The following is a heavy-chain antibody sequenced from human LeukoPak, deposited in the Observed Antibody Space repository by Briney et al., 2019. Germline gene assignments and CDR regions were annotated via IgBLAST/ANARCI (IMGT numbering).Heavy chain of an antibody. D-gene: IGHD6-13*01. V-gene: IGHV4-34*01. J-gene: IGHJ4*02. CDR3: ARLPTGDHYSSSWYSFDY. CDR2: INHSGST. CDR1: GGSFSGYY. Sequence: PSETLSLTCAVYGGSFSGYYWSWIRQPPGKGLEWIGDINHSGSTNYNPSLKSRVTISVDTSKNQFSLKLSSVTAADTAVYYCARLPTGDHYSSSWYSFDYWGQGTLVTVSS.